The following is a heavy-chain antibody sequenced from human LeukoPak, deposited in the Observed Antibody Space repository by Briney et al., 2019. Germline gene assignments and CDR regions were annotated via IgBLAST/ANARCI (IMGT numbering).Heavy chain of an antibody. J-gene: IGHJ3*01. CDR3: ARRYFVGYCSSTSCYKGAFDL. V-gene: IGHV5-51*01. CDR2: IYPGDSET. D-gene: IGHD2-2*03. CDR1: GSSFTSYW. Sequence: GASLKISCQGSGSSFTSYWIGWVRQLPGKGLEWMGIIYPGDSETRYSPSLQGQVTISADKSISTAYLQWSSLKASDTATYYCARRYFVGYCSSTSCYKGAFDLWGQGTMVTVSS.